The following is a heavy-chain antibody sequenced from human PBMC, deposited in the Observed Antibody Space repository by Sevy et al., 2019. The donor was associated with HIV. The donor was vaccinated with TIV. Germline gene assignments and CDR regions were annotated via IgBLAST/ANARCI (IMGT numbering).Heavy chain of an antibody. J-gene: IGHJ4*02. D-gene: IGHD3-22*01. CDR1: GFTFSSYA. CDR2: ISHDGSNK. V-gene: IGHV3-30-3*01. Sequence: GGSLRLSCAASGFTFSSYAVHWVRQAPGKGLEWVAVISHDGSNKYYADSVKGRFTISRDNSKNTLYLQMNSLRAEDTAVYYCARGGSGYCDYWGQGTLVTVSS. CDR3: ARGGSGYCDY.